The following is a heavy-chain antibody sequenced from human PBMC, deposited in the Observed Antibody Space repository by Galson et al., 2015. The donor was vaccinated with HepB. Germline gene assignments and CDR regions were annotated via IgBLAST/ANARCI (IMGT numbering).Heavy chain of an antibody. CDR2: IKSKTDGGTT. Sequence: SLRLSCAASGFTFSNAWMSWVRQAPGKGLEWVGRIKSKTDGGTTDYAAPVKGRFTISRDDSKNTLYLQMSSLKTEDTAVYYCTTDFLTLTVTTYLDYWGQGTLVTVSS. CDR3: TTDFLTLTVTTYLDY. V-gene: IGHV3-15*01. CDR1: GFTFSNAW. D-gene: IGHD4-11*01. J-gene: IGHJ4*02.